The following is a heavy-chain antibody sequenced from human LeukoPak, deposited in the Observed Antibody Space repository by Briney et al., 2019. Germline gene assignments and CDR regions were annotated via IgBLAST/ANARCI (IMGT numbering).Heavy chain of an antibody. CDR3: AKSRLTPHP. D-gene: IGHD2-21*02. Sequence: GGALRVSCAPSGVTFSNSDMSWVRQAPGKGREWVSAIGGRGSSTFYADSVKGRFTVSRDNSKNTLYLQMSSLRAEDTAVYYCAKSRLTPHPWGQGTLVTVSS. CDR1: GVTFSNSD. V-gene: IGHV3-23*01. CDR2: IGGRGSST. J-gene: IGHJ5*02.